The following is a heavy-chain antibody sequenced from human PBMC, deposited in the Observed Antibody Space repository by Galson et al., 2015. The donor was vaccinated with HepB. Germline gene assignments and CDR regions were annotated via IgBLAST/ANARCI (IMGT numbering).Heavy chain of an antibody. CDR1: GYTFTSYY. CDR3: ARDGTHCTNGVCKISTLWLDYYYYGMDV. V-gene: IGHV1-46*01. J-gene: IGHJ6*02. Sequence: SVKVSCKASGYTFTSYYMHWVRQAPGQGLKWMGIINPSGGSTSYAQKFQGRVTMTRDTSTSTVYMELSSLRSEDTAVYYCARDGTHCTNGVCKISTLWLDYYYYGMDVWGQGTTVTVSS. CDR2: INPSGGST. D-gene: IGHD2-8*01.